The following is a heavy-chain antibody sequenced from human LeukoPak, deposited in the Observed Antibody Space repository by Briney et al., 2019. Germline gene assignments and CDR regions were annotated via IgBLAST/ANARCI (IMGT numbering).Heavy chain of an antibody. CDR3: AKDRFGELLYDY. CDR2: ISGSGGST. J-gene: IGHJ4*02. Sequence: PGGSLRLSCAASGFTFSSYAMSWVRQPPGKGLEWVSAISGSGGSTYYADSVKGRFTISRDNSKNTLYLQMNSLRAEDTAVYYCAKDRFGELLYDYWGQGTLVTVSS. D-gene: IGHD3-10*01. CDR1: GFTFSSYA. V-gene: IGHV3-23*01.